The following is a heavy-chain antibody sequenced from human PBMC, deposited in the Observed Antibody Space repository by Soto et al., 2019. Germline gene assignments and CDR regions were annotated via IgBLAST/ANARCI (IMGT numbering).Heavy chain of an antibody. Sequence: GGSLRLSCAASGFSFINYNMNWFRHAPFKGLEWVSYISSSSSYIYYADPVKGRFTISRDNAKNSLYLQMNSLRAEDTALYYCARSGYCSGSSCYSDYWGLGTLVTVSS. V-gene: IGHV3-21*01. J-gene: IGHJ4*02. CDR2: ISSSSSYI. CDR3: ARSGYCSGSSCYSDY. CDR1: GFSFINYN. D-gene: IGHD2-15*01.